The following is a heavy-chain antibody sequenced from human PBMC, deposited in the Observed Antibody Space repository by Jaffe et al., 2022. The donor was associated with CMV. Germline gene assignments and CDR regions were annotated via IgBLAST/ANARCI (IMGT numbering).Heavy chain of an antibody. D-gene: IGHD3-10*01. CDR1: GFSFRNYE. Sequence: VQLVESGGGLVRPGGSLRLSCAGSGFSFRNYEMNWVRQAPGKGLEWIAHITTSASLKTYADSVKGRMTISRDDATNSLYLQMNSLRAEDTAIYYCATDRGAYFDSWGQGTLVTVSS. J-gene: IGHJ4*02. CDR3: ATDRGAYFDS. V-gene: IGHV3-48*03. CDR2: ITTSASLK.